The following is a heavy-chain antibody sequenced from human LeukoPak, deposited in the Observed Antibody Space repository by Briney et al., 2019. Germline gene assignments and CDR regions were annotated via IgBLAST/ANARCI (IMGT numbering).Heavy chain of an antibody. CDR2: ISGNGNTI. Sequence: GGSLRLSCAASGFTFSNYEMNWVRQAPGKGLEWLSYISGNGNTIYYADSVKGRFTISRDNAKNSLYLQMNSLRAEDTAVYYCARDKTTSPVDYWGQGTLVTVSS. J-gene: IGHJ4*02. CDR3: ARDKTTSPVDY. D-gene: IGHD1-7*01. V-gene: IGHV3-48*03. CDR1: GFTFSNYE.